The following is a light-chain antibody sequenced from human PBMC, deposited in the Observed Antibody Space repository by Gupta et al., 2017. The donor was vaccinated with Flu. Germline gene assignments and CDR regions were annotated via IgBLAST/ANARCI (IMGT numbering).Light chain of an antibody. CDR3: QVWDSPADPYV. CDR1: NLGSKG. CDR2: DDT. V-gene: IGLV3-21*02. J-gene: IGLJ1*01. Sequence: SHVLTQPPSVSVAPGQTARISFGGNNLGSKGVHWYQQKPGQAPVLVVYDDTYRPSGIPERFSGSNAGDTATLTISRVEAGDEADYYCQVWDSPADPYVFGTGTKVTVL.